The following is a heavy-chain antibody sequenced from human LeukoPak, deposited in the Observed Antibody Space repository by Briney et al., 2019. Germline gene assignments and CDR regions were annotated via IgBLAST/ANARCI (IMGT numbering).Heavy chain of an antibody. CDR1: APSFDDYG. J-gene: IGHJ6*02. D-gene: IGHD6-19*01. CDR2: INWNGGST. V-gene: IGHV3-20*04. Sequence: GGSLRLSCAASAPSFDDYGMCWLRQAPGKGLEWVSGINWNGGSTGYADSVKGRFTISRDNAKNSLYLQMNSLRAEDKALYYCERCGDWKGSRGWYVVYYYGMDVWGQGTTVTVSS. CDR3: ERCGDWKGSRGWYVVYYYGMDV.